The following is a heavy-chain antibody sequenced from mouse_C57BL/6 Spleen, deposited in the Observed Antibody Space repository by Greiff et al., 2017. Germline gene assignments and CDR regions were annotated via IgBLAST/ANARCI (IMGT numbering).Heavy chain of an antibody. CDR2: IYPGDGDT. CDR1: GYAFSSSW. J-gene: IGHJ4*01. V-gene: IGHV1-82*01. CDR3: ARWGIYYGSSYLYAMDY. D-gene: IGHD1-1*01. Sequence: QVQLQQSGPELVKPGASVKISCKASGYAFSSSWMNWVKQRPGKGLEWIGRIYPGDGDTNYNGKFKGKATLTADKSSSTAYMQLSSLTSEDSAVYCCARWGIYYGSSYLYAMDYWGQGTSVTVSS.